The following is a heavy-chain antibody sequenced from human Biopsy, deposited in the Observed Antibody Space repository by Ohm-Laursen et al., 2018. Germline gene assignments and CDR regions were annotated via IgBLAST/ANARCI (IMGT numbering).Heavy chain of an antibody. CDR2: ISGSAAST. D-gene: IGHD6-19*01. V-gene: IGHV3-23*01. Sequence: SLRLSCAASGFVVSGTQMSWVRQAPGEGLEWVSAISGSAASTYYSDSVKGRFTISRDNSKNMMYLQMNSLRADDTALYYCRAVAGEAFDLWGQGTMVTVSS. J-gene: IGHJ3*01. CDR3: RAVAGEAFDL. CDR1: GFVVSGTQ.